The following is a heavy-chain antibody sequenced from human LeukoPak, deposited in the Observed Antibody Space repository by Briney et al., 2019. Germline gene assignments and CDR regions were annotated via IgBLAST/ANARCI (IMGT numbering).Heavy chain of an antibody. V-gene: IGHV1-46*01. CDR3: ARDQEGFDY. CDR1: GGTFSSYA. J-gene: IGHJ4*02. CDR2: IYPRDGST. Sequence: GASVKVSCKASGGTFSSYAISWVRQAPGQGLEWMGMIYPRDGSTSYAQKFQGRVTVTRDTSTSTVHMELSGLRSEDTAVYYCARDQEGFDYWGQGILVTVSS.